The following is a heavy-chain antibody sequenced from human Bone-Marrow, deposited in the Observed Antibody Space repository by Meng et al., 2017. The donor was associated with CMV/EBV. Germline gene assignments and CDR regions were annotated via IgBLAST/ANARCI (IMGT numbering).Heavy chain of an antibody. CDR1: GLSFSGYT. J-gene: IGHJ4*02. CDR3: APEFGG. CDR2: IRRKAYSYAT. V-gene: IGHV3-73*01. D-gene: IGHD3-10*01. Sequence: LNVSCGAVGLSFSGYTRNWVRQASGKGLEWVGCIRRKAYSYATVYTAAVIGRYTISRDDSKNTAYVQMKSPKVEDTAVYYCAPEFGGWGQGTLVTVSS.